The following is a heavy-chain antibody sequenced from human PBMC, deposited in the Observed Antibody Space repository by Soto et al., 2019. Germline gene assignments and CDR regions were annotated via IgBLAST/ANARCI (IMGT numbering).Heavy chain of an antibody. D-gene: IGHD5-12*01. CDR2: VHYRGST. Sequence: AAETLSLTCTVSGGSISSSSFFFFCIRQPPGNGLELIGNVHYRGSTYYNASLTSRVTISVDTSKNQFSLKLSSVTAADSAVYSCARGIGYYFDSWGQRTLVTVSS. CDR1: GGSISSSSFF. CDR3: ARGIGYYFDS. V-gene: IGHV4-39*01. J-gene: IGHJ4*02.